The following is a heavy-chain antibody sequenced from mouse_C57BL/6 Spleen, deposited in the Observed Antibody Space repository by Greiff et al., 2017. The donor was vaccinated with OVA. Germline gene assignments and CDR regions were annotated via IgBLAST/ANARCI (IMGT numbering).Heavy chain of an antibody. D-gene: IGHD1-1*01. Sequence: EVQVVESGGGLVKPGGSLKLSCAASGFTFSSYAMSWVRQTPEKRLEWVATISDGGSYTYYPDNVKGRFTISRDNAKNNLYLQMSHLKSEDTAMYYCARDTTVVATPYYAMDYWGQGTSVTVSS. CDR3: ARDTTVVATPYYAMDY. J-gene: IGHJ4*01. CDR2: ISDGGSYT. CDR1: GFTFSSYA. V-gene: IGHV5-4*01.